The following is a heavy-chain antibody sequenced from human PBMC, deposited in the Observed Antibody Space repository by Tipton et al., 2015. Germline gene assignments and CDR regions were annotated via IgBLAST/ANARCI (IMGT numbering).Heavy chain of an antibody. CDR2: IYYSGST. CDR3: ARGRALAIPIPDEKYFDL. Sequence: TLSLTCSVSGGSIDSYYWSWIRQPPGKGLDWIGYIYYSGSTNYNPSLKSRVTMSVDMSKNQISLHLKSVTAADTAVYYCARGRALAIPIPDEKYFDLWGQGTLVTVSS. J-gene: IGHJ4*01. CDR1: GGSIDSYY. D-gene: IGHD2-21*01. V-gene: IGHV4-59*03.